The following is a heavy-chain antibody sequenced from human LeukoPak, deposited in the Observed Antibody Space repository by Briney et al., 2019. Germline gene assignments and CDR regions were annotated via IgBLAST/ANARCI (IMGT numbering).Heavy chain of an antibody. CDR1: GFTFSNAW. D-gene: IGHD2-2*01. CDR2: IRSQSNGGTT. J-gene: IGHJ4*02. Sequence: KPGGSLLLSCAASGFTFSNAWMSWVRQAPGKGLEWVGRIRSQSNGGTTDYAAPVKGRFTISRDDSKNTLYLQMNSLKTEDTAVYYCTTWTGGVVVTNWGQGTLVTVSS. V-gene: IGHV3-15*01. CDR3: TTWTGGVVVTN.